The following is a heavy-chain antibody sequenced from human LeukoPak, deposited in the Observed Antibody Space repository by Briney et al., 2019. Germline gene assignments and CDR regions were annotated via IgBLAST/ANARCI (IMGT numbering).Heavy chain of an antibody. CDR1: GYSFTSYW. V-gene: IGHV5-10-1*01. J-gene: IGHJ6*04. CDR3: ARLLIAAAGTGWYYYYGMDV. D-gene: IGHD6-13*01. CDR2: IDPSDSYT. Sequence: GESLKISCKGSGYSFTSYWISWVRLMPGKGLEWMGRIDPSDSYTNYSPSFQGHVTISADKSISIAYLQWSSLKASDTAMYYCARLLIAAAGTGWYYYYGMDVWGKGTTVTVSS.